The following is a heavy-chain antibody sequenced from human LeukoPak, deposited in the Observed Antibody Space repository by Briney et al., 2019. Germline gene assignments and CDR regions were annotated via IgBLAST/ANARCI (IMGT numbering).Heavy chain of an antibody. J-gene: IGHJ4*02. CDR2: IHYSGST. CDR3: LAVSGDSDS. Sequence: PSETLPVTRTVSGGSISSSSHYWGCIRQPPGKGLEWIGCIHYSGSTYYNPSLKSRVTISVDTSKNQFSLNLSSVTAADTAVYYCLAVSGDSDSWGQGNVDPVSS. D-gene: IGHD6-19*01. CDR1: GGSISSSSHY. V-gene: IGHV4-39*01.